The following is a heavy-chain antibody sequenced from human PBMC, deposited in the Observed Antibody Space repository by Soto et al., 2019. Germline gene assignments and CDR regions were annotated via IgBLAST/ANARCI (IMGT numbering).Heavy chain of an antibody. CDR3: ARARREVLWGNGLDP. CDR1: GGSISRGGYY. Sequence: SETFTLTCTVSGGSISRGGYYWSWIRQHPGKGLEWIGYIYYSGSTYYNPSLKSRVTISVDTSKNQFSLKLSSVTAADTAVYYCARARREVLWGNGLDPWGQETLVTVAS. CDR2: IYYSGST. J-gene: IGHJ5*02. V-gene: IGHV4-31*03. D-gene: IGHD3-16*01.